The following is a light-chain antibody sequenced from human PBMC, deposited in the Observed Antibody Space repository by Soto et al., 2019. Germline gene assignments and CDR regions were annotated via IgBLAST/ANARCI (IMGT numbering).Light chain of an antibody. V-gene: IGKV3-15*01. Sequence: EILMTQSPATLSVSPGERATLSCTASQSVRSNLAWYQQTPGQAPRLLIYDASTRAIGIPARFSGSGSGTEFTLIISSLQSEDSAVYYCQQYNNWPPLTFGGGTKVEIK. CDR1: QSVRSN. CDR2: DAS. CDR3: QQYNNWPPLT. J-gene: IGKJ4*01.